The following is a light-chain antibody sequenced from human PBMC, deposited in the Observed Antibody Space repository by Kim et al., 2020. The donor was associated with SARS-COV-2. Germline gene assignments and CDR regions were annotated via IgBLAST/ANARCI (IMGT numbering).Light chain of an antibody. CDR1: NIGRKS. V-gene: IGLV3-21*01. CDR3: QVWENTLRT. CDR2: YDS. Sequence: SYELTQPPSVSVPPGKTARITCGGNNIGRKSIHWYQHKPGQAPVLVIYYDSDRPPGVSERFSASNSGNTATLAISSVEPGDEADYYCQVWENTLRTFGGG. J-gene: IGLJ2*01.